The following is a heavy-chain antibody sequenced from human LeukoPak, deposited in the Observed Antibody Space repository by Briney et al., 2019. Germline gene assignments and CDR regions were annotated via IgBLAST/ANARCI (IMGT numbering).Heavy chain of an antibody. Sequence: GGSLRLPCAASGFTFSSHGMCWVRQAPGRGLEWVSSISGSGGSTYYADSVKGRFTISRDNSKNTLYLQMNSLRAEDTAVYYCAKGRSMIVVVMAFDIWGQGTMVTVSS. D-gene: IGHD3-22*01. CDR3: AKGRSMIVVVMAFDI. CDR2: ISGSGGST. J-gene: IGHJ3*02. CDR1: GFTFSSHG. V-gene: IGHV3-23*01.